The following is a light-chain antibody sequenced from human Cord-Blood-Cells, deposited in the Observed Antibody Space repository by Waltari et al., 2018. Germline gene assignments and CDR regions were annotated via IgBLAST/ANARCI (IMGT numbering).Light chain of an antibody. CDR1: QGISSY. CDR2: AAS. V-gene: IGKV1-8*01. J-gene: IGKJ2*01. CDR3: QQYYSYPDT. Sequence: IRMTQSPSSLSASTGDRVTITCRASQGISSYLAWYQQKPGKAPNLLIYAASTLQSGVPSRFSGSGSGTDFTLTSSCLQSEDFATYYCQQYYSYPDTFGQETKLEIK.